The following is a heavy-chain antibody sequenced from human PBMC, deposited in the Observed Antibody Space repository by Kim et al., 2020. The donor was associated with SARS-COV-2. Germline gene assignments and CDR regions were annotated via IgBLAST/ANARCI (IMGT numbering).Heavy chain of an antibody. V-gene: IGHV5-51*01. CDR1: GYSFTSYW. CDR3: ARLRGSYQENPDAFDI. Sequence: GESLKISCKGSGYSFTSYWIGWVRQMPGKGLEWMGIIYPGDSDTRYSPSFQGQVTISADKSISTAYLQWSSLKASDTAMYYCARLRGSYQENPDAFDIWGQGTMVTVSS. D-gene: IGHD1-26*01. J-gene: IGHJ3*02. CDR2: IYPGDSDT.